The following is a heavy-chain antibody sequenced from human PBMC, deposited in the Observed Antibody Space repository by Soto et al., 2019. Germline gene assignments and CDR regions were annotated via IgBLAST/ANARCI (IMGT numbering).Heavy chain of an antibody. V-gene: IGHV4-4*07. Sequence: SETLSLTCTVSGGSMRSYYWNWMRQPAGKGLEWIGRIYSRGDTKYNPALNSRVSMSVDTSKNQFSLKVSSVTAADTAVYYCAGIAAEIFYTKDVWGRGTTVTESS. CDR3: AGIAAEIFYTKDV. J-gene: IGHJ6*02. D-gene: IGHD6-13*01. CDR1: GGSMRSYY. CDR2: IYSRGDT.